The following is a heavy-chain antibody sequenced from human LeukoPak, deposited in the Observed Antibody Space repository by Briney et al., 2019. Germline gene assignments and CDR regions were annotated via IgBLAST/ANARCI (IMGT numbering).Heavy chain of an antibody. D-gene: IGHD5-18*01. CDR2: INHSGNT. J-gene: IGHJ4*02. CDR3: ARGLRRYSKAFPFYY. Sequence: SETLSLTCALYGGSFSDYYWSWIRQPPGKGLEWIGEINHSGNTIYNPSLKSRVTISVDTSKNQFSLRLSSVTAADTTVYYCARGLRRYSKAFPFYYWGQGPLVTVSS. CDR1: GGSFSDYY. V-gene: IGHV4-34*01.